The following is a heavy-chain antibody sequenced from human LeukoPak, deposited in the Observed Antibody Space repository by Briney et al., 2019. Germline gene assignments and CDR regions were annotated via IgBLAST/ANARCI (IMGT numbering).Heavy chain of an antibody. CDR2: MNPNSGNT. CDR3: ARGRYSSSSGGIDF. J-gene: IGHJ4*02. CDR1: GYTFTSYD. D-gene: IGHD6-6*01. Sequence: ASVKVSCKASGYTFTSYDINWVRQATGQGLEWMGWMNPNSGNTGYAQKFQGRVTITRNTSISTAYMELSSLRSEDTALYYCARGRYSSSSGGIDFWGQGTLVTVSS. V-gene: IGHV1-8*01.